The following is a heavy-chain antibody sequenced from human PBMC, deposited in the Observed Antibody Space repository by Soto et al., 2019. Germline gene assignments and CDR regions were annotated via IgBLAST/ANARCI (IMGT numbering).Heavy chain of an antibody. CDR3: AREYSSSGVYYYYGMDV. V-gene: IGHV6-1*01. CDR2: TYYRSKWYN. D-gene: IGHD6-13*01. CDR1: GDSVSSHSAA. Sequence: SRTLSLTCAISGDSVSSHSAAWNWIRQSPSRGLEWLGRTYYRSKWYNDYAVSVKSRITINPNTSKNQFSLQLNSVTPEDTAVYYCAREYSSSGVYYYYGMDVWGQGTTVTVSS. J-gene: IGHJ6*02.